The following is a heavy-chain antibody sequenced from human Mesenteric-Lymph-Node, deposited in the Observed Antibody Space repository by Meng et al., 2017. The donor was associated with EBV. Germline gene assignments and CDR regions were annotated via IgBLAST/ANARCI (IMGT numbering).Heavy chain of an antibody. D-gene: IGHD6-19*01. CDR3: AKYDNGWRTFEY. J-gene: IGHJ4*02. V-gene: IGHV4-61*01. CDR2: IYYSGST. Sequence: QLRGPGPGLVKPSETRSLTFMVSGDSVSSGIYYWSLIRQPPGKEVEWIGYIYYSGSTDYNPSLKSRVTISVDTSKNQFSLKLSSVTAADTAVYYCAKYDNGWRTFEYWGQGTLVTVSS. CDR1: GDSVSSGIYY.